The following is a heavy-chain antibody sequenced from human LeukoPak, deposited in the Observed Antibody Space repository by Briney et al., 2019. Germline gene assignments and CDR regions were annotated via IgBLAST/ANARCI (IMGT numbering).Heavy chain of an antibody. Sequence: GASLQISCKGSGYSFTSYWIGWVRQLPGKGLEWMGIIYPGDSDTRYSPSFQGQVTISADKSISTAYLQWSSLKASDTAMYYCATPLITMVRGVTGTDYWGQGTLVTVSS. CDR2: IYPGDSDT. CDR1: GYSFTSYW. CDR3: ATPLITMVRGVTGTDY. J-gene: IGHJ4*02. V-gene: IGHV5-51*01. D-gene: IGHD3-10*01.